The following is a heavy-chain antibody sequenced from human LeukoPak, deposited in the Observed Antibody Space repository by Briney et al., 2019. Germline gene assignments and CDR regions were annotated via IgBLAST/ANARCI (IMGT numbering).Heavy chain of an antibody. Sequence: SETLSLTCTVSGGSISSGGYYWSWIRQHPGKGLEWIGYIYYSGSTYYNPSLKSRVTISVDTSKNQFSLNLNSVTAADTAVYYCASGRELTATLPYWGQGTLVTVSS. D-gene: IGHD1-7*01. CDR2: IYYSGST. CDR1: GGSISSGGYY. CDR3: ASGRELTATLPY. J-gene: IGHJ4*02. V-gene: IGHV4-31*03.